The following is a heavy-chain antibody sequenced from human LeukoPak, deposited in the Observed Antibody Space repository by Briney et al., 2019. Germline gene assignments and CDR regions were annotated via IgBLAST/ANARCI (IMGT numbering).Heavy chain of an antibody. Sequence: GRSLRLSSAASGFTFSSYAMHWVRQAPGKGLEWVAVISYDGSNKYYADSVKGRFTISRDNSKNTLYLQMNSLRAEDTAVYYCARGPLGIAVAGSIDYWGQGTLVTVSS. D-gene: IGHD6-13*01. J-gene: IGHJ4*02. V-gene: IGHV3-30-3*01. CDR1: GFTFSSYA. CDR3: ARGPLGIAVAGSIDY. CDR2: ISYDGSNK.